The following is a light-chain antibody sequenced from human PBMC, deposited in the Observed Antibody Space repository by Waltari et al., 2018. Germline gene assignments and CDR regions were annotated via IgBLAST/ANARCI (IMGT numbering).Light chain of an antibody. Sequence: EIVMMQSPATLSVSPGERATLSCRASQRVSSNLAWYQQKPGQAPRLLIYGASTRATGIPARFSGSGSGTEFTLTISSLQSEDFAVYYCQQYNNWPYTFGQGTKLELK. V-gene: IGKV3D-15*01. CDR1: QRVSSN. CDR3: QQYNNWPYT. CDR2: GAS. J-gene: IGKJ2*01.